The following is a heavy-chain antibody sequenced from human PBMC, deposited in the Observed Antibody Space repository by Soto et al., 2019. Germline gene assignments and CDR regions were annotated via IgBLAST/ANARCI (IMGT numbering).Heavy chain of an antibody. D-gene: IGHD3-3*01. J-gene: IGHJ4*02. CDR3: ARGGVSTRTFDY. CDR2: IYPSDSDT. CDR1: GYNFAGYW. V-gene: IGHV5-51*01. Sequence: PGESLKISCKGSGYNFAGYWIAWVRQMPGKGLELMGIIYPSDSDTRYRPSFQGQVTISADKSISSAYLQWSSLRASDTAMYYCARGGVSTRTFDYWGQGTQVTSPQ.